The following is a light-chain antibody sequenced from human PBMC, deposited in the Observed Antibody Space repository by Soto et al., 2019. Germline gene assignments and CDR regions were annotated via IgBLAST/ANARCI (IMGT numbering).Light chain of an antibody. Sequence: DIVMTQSPDSLAVSLGERATINCRSSQSVLYSANNKNKLAWYQQKSGQPPKLLIYWASTRATGIPARFSGSGSGTEFTLTISSLQSEDFAVYYCQQYNNWPGTFGQGTKVDIK. J-gene: IGKJ1*01. V-gene: IGKV4-1*01. CDR3: QQYNNWPGT. CDR1: QSVLYSANNKNK. CDR2: WAS.